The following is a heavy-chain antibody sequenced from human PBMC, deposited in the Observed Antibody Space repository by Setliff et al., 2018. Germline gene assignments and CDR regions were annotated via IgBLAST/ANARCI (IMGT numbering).Heavy chain of an antibody. CDR3: ARGFDVCGGGACYTDGPYYFDY. Sequence: SETLSLTCTVSGGSITNSYWSWIRQTPGKGLEWIGYVYNNGNNGITKYNPSLRSRVTMSLDTSKNNFSLKLNSVAAADTAVYYCARGFDVCGGGACYTDGPYYFDYWGLGTLVT. CDR2: VYNNGNNGIT. V-gene: IGHV4-59*12. D-gene: IGHD2-21*02. J-gene: IGHJ4*02. CDR1: GGSITNSY.